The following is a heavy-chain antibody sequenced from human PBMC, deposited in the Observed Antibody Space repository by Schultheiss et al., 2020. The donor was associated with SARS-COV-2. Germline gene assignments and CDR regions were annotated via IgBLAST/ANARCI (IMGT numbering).Heavy chain of an antibody. J-gene: IGHJ6*02. Sequence: SETLSLTCTVSGGSISRSGYYWGWIRQSPGKGLEWIGSMYYTDNTYYNPPLKSRVTISVDRSKNQFSLKLSSVTAADTAVYYCARVDLETALVGGLDVWGQGSTVTVSS. CDR2: MYYTDNT. D-gene: IGHD5-18*01. V-gene: IGHV4-39*07. CDR3: ARVDLETALVGGLDV. CDR1: GGSISRSGYY.